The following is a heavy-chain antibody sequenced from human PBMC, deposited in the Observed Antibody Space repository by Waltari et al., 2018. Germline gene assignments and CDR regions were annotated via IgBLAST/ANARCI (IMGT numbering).Heavy chain of an antibody. V-gene: IGHV4-61*02. Sequence: QVQLQESGPGLVKPSQTLSLTCTVSGGSISSGSSYWSWIRQPAGKGLEWIGRIDTSGSTNYNPSLKSRVTISVDTSKNQFSLKLSSVTAADTAVYYCARGKYQNDYWGQGTLVTVSS. J-gene: IGHJ4*02. D-gene: IGHD2-2*01. CDR1: GGSISSGSSY. CDR3: ARGKYQNDY. CDR2: IDTSGST.